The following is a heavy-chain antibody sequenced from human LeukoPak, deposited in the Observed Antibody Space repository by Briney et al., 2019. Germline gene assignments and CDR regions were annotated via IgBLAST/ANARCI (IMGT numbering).Heavy chain of an antibody. CDR1: GGSISSYY. CDR2: IYYSGST. CDR3: ARGRKYYYHMDV. V-gene: IGHV4-59*12. J-gene: IGHJ6*03. Sequence: SSETLFLTCTVSGGSISSYYWSWIRQPPGKGLEWIGYIYYSGSTNYKPSLKSRVTISVDTSKNQFSLKLSSLTAADTAVYYCARGRKYYYHMDVWGKGTTVTVSS. D-gene: IGHD1-14*01.